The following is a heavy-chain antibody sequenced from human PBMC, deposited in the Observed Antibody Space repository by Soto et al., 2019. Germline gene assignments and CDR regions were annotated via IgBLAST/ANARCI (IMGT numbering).Heavy chain of an antibody. Sequence: REKPGGSLRLSCAASGFTFSSYSMNWVRQAPGKGLEWVSSISSSSSYIYYADSVKGRFTCSGANAKKSLLLQRNGLGAEDTAFYYCGNTRRDGYNNDYYYYGMDVWGQGTTVTVSS. CDR2: ISSSSSYI. D-gene: IGHD5-12*01. CDR3: GNTRRDGYNNDYYYYGMDV. CDR1: GFTFSSYS. J-gene: IGHJ6*02. V-gene: IGHV3-21*01.